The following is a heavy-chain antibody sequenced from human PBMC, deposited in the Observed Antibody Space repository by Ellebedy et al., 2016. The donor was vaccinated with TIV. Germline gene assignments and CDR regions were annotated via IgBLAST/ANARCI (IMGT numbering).Heavy chain of an antibody. CDR1: GGTIGTFY. J-gene: IGHJ4*02. Sequence: SETLSLTCTVSGGTIGTFYWNWIRQPPGKGLEWIGYVYYTGTTNYNPSLRSRFSISVDTFENQFSLNLNSVTAADTAVYYCRQYYYYIWTGDSRPDHWGQGTLVTVS. CDR2: VYYTGTT. D-gene: IGHD3-9*01. CDR3: RQYYYYIWTGDSRPDH. V-gene: IGHV4-59*12.